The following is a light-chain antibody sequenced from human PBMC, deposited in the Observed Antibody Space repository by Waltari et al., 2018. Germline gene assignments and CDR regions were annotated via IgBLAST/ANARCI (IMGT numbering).Light chain of an antibody. CDR2: QVS. CDR3: MQGTDWPYT. V-gene: IGKV2-30*01. J-gene: IGKJ2*01. CDR1: QSPVYLDGKTY. Sequence: EVVMTQAPLSLSVTLGQPASISCRSTQSPVYLDGKTYSSWFHQAPGQPPRRLVYQVSSRDPGVPVRFSGSGSGTDFTLQISSVESEDVGLYYCMQGTDWPYTFGQGTRLEI.